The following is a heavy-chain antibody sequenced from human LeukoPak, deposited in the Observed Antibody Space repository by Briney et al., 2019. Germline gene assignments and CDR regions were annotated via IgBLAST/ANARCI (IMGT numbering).Heavy chain of an antibody. D-gene: IGHD2-15*01. J-gene: IGHJ3*02. CDR3: ARGLVVMVARAFDI. CDR2: IYYSGST. CDR1: GGSISIYY. V-gene: IGHV4-59*01. Sequence: SETLSLTCTVSGGSISIYYWSWIRQPPGEGLEWIGYIYYSGSTNYNPSLKSRVTISVDTSKNQFSLKLSSVTAADTAVYYCARGLVVMVARAFDIWGQGTMVTVSS.